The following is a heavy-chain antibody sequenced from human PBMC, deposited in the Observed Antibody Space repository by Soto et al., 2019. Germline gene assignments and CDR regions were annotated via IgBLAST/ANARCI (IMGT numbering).Heavy chain of an antibody. V-gene: IGHV3-23*01. D-gene: IGHD5-12*01. CDR1: GFTFSSYA. Sequence: GGSLRLSCTASGFTFSSYAVTWVRQAPGKGLEWVSGSSGSSENIFYADSVRGRFTISRDNSKNTLYLQMNSLRAEDTALYYCAKGVKDGYNFPNDYWGQGTQVSVSS. CDR3: AKGVKDGYNFPNDY. J-gene: IGHJ4*02. CDR2: SSGSSENI.